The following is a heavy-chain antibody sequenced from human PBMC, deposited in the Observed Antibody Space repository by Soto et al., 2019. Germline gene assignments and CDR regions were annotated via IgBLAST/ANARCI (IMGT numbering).Heavy chain of an antibody. CDR3: ARGKKIFGVVITTDAFDI. D-gene: IGHD3-3*01. CDR1: GGSISSSSYY. J-gene: IGHJ3*02. CDR2: IYYSGST. V-gene: IGHV4-39*01. Sequence: SQTLSLTCTVSGGSISSSSYYWGWIRQPPGKGLEWIGSIYYSGSTYYNPSLKSRVTISVDTSKNQFSLKLSSVTAADTAVYYCARGKKIFGVVITTDAFDIWGQGTMVTVSS.